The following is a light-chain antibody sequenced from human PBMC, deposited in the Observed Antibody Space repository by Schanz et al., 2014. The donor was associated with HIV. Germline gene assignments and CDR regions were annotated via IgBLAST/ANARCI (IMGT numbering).Light chain of an antibody. V-gene: IGKV1-5*03. CDR2: KAS. CDR1: QGISSW. CDR3: QQYNDWPPIT. Sequence: DIQMTQSPSTLSASAGDRVTITCRASQGISSWLAWYQQKSGKAPKLLIYKASTLESGVPSRFVGSGSGTEFTLTITSLQSEDFAVYYCQQYNDWPPITFGQGTRLEIK. J-gene: IGKJ5*01.